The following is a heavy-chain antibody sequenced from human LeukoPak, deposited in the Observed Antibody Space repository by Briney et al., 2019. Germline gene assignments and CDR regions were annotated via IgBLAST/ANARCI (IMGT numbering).Heavy chain of an antibody. D-gene: IGHD1-1*01. CDR1: GFTFSSYS. CDR2: ISNSGGYI. J-gene: IGHJ4*02. Sequence: PGGSLRLSCVVSGFTFSSYSMNWVRQAPGKGLEWVSSISNSGGYIYSADSVKGRFTISRDNARNSLYLQMNSLRAEDTAVYYCARSTGLADYYFDYWGQGTLVTVSS. CDR3: ARSTGLADYYFDY. V-gene: IGHV3-21*01.